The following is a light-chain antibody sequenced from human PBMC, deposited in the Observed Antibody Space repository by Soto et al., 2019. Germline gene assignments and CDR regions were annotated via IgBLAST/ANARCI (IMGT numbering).Light chain of an antibody. Sequence: QSVLTQPPSVSGAPGQRVTISCTGSSSNIGAGYDVHWYQQLPGTAPKLLIYGNSNRPSGVPDRFSGSKSGTSASLAITGLQAEDEADYYCQPYDSSLGGSVFGTGTKLTVL. CDR1: SSNIGAGYD. V-gene: IGLV1-40*01. CDR3: QPYDSSLGGSV. CDR2: GNS. J-gene: IGLJ1*01.